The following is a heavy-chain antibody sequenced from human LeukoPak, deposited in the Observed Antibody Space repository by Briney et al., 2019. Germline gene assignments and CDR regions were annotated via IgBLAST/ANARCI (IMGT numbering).Heavy chain of an antibody. V-gene: IGHV1-69*13. Sequence: ASVKVSCKASGDAFSSTFIHWVRQAPGQGLEWMGGIMPLLGTAKYAQNFQGRVTIIADESTSTVHMDLSSLRSEDTAVYYCARVGGHSGSPRGFDSLSGTFFDFWGQGTLVTVSS. D-gene: IGHD4-23*01. CDR2: IMPLLGTA. J-gene: IGHJ4*02. CDR1: GDAFSSTF. CDR3: ARVGGHSGSPRGFDSLSGTFFDF.